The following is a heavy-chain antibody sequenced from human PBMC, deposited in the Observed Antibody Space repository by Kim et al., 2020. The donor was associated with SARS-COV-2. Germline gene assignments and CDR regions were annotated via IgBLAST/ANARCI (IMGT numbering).Heavy chain of an antibody. Sequence: GGSLRLSCAASGFTFSSYEMNWVRQAPGKGLEWVSYISSSGSTIYYADSVKGRFTISRDNAKNSLYLQMNSLRAEDTAVYYCARGLITIFGVVTGVYFDYWGQGTLVTVSS. J-gene: IGHJ4*02. CDR3: ARGLITIFGVVTGVYFDY. CDR1: GFTFSSYE. CDR2: ISSSGSTI. D-gene: IGHD3-3*01. V-gene: IGHV3-48*03.